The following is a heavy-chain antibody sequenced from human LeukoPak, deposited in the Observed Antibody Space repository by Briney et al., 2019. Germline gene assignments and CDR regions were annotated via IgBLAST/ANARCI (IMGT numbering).Heavy chain of an antibody. J-gene: IGHJ3*01. CDR1: GFTFSSHW. CDR3: ARSQSGVFDV. CDR2: LNGDGTNI. D-gene: IGHD2-8*01. V-gene: IGHV3-74*01. Sequence: PGGSLRLSCAASGFTFSSHWMSWVRQVPGKGLVWAPRLNGDGTNIIYADSVKGRFTISRGNAENTLYLQMNSLRAEDTALYYCARSQSGVFDVWGQGTMVTVSS.